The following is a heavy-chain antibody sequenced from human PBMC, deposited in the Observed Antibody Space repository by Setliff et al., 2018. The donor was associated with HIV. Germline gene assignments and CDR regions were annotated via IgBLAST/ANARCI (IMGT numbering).Heavy chain of an antibody. CDR2: ISSSGSYI. CDR3: ARSRSTRDAFDI. CDR1: GFTFIDYA. V-gene: IGHV3-21*01. Sequence: LRLSCAASGFTFIDYALNWVRQAPGKGLEWVSSISSSGSYIYYAPSLKGRFTISRDYASNSLYLEMNSLRAEDTAVYYCARSRSTRDAFDIWGQGTMVTV. J-gene: IGHJ3*02. D-gene: IGHD1-1*01.